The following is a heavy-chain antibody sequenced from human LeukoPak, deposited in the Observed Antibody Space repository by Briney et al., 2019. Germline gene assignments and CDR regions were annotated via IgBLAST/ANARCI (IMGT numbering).Heavy chain of an antibody. J-gene: IGHJ3*01. CDR3: AKSTYYYDTFVNAFDF. Sequence: SETLSLTCTVSGGSISSSSYYWGWIRQPPGKGLEWIGSIYYGGSTYYNASLRSRVTTSVDTSKNQFSLKLSSVTAADTAVYYCAKSTYYYDTFVNAFDFWGQGTVVTVSS. CDR1: GGSISSSSYY. V-gene: IGHV4-39*07. D-gene: IGHD3-22*01. CDR2: IYYGGST.